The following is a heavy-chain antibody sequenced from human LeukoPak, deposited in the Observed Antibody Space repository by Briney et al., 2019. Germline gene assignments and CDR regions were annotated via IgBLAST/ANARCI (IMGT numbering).Heavy chain of an antibody. V-gene: IGHV5-51*01. CDR3: ARRGYSYGHGGGFLDY. CDR2: IYPGDSDT. Sequence: GESLKISCKGSGYSFTSYWIGWVRQMPGKGLEWTGIIYPGDSDTRYSPSFQGQVTISADKSISTAYLQWSSLKASDTAMYYCARRGYSYGHGGGFLDYWGQGTLVTVSS. CDR1: GYSFTSYW. J-gene: IGHJ4*02. D-gene: IGHD5-18*01.